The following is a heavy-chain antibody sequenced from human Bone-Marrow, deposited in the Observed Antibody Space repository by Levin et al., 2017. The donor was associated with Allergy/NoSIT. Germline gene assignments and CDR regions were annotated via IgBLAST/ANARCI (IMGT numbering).Heavy chain of an antibody. CDR3: ARVLDSSGFRGSHDAFDI. Sequence: GGSLRLSCKGSGYSFTNYWIGWVRQMPGKGLEWMGIIYPGDSDTRYSPSFQGQVSISADKSVNTAYLQWSSLKASDTAMYYCARVLDSSGFRGSHDAFDIWGQGTMVTVSS. CDR1: GYSFTNYW. CDR2: IYPGDSDT. J-gene: IGHJ3*02. V-gene: IGHV5-51*01. D-gene: IGHD3-22*01.